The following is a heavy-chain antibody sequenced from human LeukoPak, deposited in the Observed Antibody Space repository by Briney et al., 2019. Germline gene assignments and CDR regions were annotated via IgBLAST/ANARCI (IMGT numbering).Heavy chain of an antibody. CDR3: AKDGDQVTVTKFDY. J-gene: IGHJ4*02. D-gene: IGHD4-17*01. CDR2: IYSGGST. V-gene: IGHV3-53*01. CDR1: GFTVSSNY. Sequence: PGGSLRLSCAASGFTVSSNYMSWVRQAPGKGLEWVSVIYSGGSTYYADSVKGRFTISRDNSKNTLYLEMNSLRAEDTAVYYCAKDGDQVTVTKFDYWGQGTLVTVSS.